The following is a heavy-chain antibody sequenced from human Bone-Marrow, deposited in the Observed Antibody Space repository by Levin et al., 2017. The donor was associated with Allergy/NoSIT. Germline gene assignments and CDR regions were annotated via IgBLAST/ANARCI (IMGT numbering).Heavy chain of an antibody. D-gene: IGHD1-26*01. CDR1: GYTFIDYY. J-gene: IGHJ3*01. CDR2: INPDDGGT. CDR3: ARDLVGVDAFDF. V-gene: IGHV1-2*02. Sequence: GESLKISCKATGYTFIDYYIHWIRQAPGQGLEWMGRINPDDGGTKFSQKFEGRVTLTRDTSIRTVNMELSSLRSDDTAVYFCARDLVGVDAFDFWGQGTMVIVSS.